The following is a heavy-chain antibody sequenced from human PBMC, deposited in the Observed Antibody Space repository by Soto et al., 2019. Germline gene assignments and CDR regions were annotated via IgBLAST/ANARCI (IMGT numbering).Heavy chain of an antibody. Sequence: QVQLVESGGGLVKPGGSLRLSCAASGFTFSDYYMSWIRQAPGQGLEWISYISSSGTYIYYADSVKGRFTISRDNTKKSLELQMSSLRADDTALYYGARDFGSGADAFDIWGEGALGSVSS. D-gene: IGHD3-10*01. CDR1: GFTFSDYY. V-gene: IGHV3-11*01. J-gene: IGHJ3*02. CDR2: ISSSGTYI. CDR3: ARDFGSGADAFDI.